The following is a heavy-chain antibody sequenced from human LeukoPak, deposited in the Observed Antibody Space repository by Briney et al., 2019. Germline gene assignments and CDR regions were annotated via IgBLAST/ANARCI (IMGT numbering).Heavy chain of an antibody. CDR3: ARPAYYGSGNYYFDY. D-gene: IGHD3-10*01. J-gene: IGHJ4*02. Sequence: RGESLKISCKGSGYYITSYWIGWVRQMPGKGLVWMGIIYPGDSDTTYSPSFQGQVTISADKSISTAYLQWSSLKASDTAMYYCARPAYYGSGNYYFDYWGQGTLVTVSS. V-gene: IGHV5-51*01. CDR2: IYPGDSDT. CDR1: GYYITSYW.